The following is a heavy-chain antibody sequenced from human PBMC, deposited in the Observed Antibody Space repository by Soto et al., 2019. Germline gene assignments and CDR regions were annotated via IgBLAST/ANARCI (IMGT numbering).Heavy chain of an antibody. J-gene: IGHJ5*02. Sequence: GASVKVSCKASGYTFTSYYMHWVRQAPGQGLEWMGIINPSGGSTSYAQKFQGRVTMTRDTSTSTVYMELSSLRSEDTAVYYCARDDTVGGETANWFDPWGQGTLVTVSS. V-gene: IGHV1-46*01. D-gene: IGHD1-26*01. CDR2: INPSGGST. CDR1: GYTFTSYY. CDR3: ARDDTVGGETANWFDP.